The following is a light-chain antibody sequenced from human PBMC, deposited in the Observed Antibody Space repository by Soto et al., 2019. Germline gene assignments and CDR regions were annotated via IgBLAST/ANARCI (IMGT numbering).Light chain of an antibody. J-gene: IGKJ5*01. Sequence: EIVLTQSPATLSLSPGERATLSCWASQSVNRYLVWYQQKPGQAPRLLMYDASKRATGIPARFSGSGSGTDFTLTISSLEPEDFAVYYCQQRDIWQVTFGQGTRLEIK. CDR3: QQRDIWQVT. CDR2: DAS. V-gene: IGKV3-11*01. CDR1: QSVNRY.